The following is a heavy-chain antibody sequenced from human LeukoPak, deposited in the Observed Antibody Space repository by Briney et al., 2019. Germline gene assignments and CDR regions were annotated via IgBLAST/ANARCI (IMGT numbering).Heavy chain of an antibody. J-gene: IGHJ4*02. Sequence: GGSLRLSCEASGFTFSNYWISWVRQAPGKGLEWVANINQDESVKYYVDSLKGRFTVSRDNAKNSVYLHMNSLRAEDTAMYYCARIGYSSSSTDYWGQGTLVTVSS. D-gene: IGHD6-13*01. CDR2: INQDESVK. V-gene: IGHV3-7*01. CDR3: ARIGYSSSSTDY. CDR1: GFTFSNYW.